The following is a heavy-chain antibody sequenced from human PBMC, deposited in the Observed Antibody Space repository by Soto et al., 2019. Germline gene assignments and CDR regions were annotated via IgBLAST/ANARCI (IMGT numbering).Heavy chain of an antibody. V-gene: IGHV5-10-1*01. J-gene: IGHJ4*02. Sequence: GESLKISCKGSGYSFTSYWISWVRQMPGKGLEWMGRIDPSDSYTNYSPSFQGHVTISAGKSISTAYLQWSSLKASDTAMYYCARQGGSSWYYFDYWGQGTLVTVSS. CDR3: ARQGGSSWYYFDY. D-gene: IGHD6-13*01. CDR1: GYSFTSYW. CDR2: IDPSDSYT.